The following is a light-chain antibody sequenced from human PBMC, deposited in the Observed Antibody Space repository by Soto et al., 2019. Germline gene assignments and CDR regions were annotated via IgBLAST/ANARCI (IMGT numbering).Light chain of an antibody. Sequence: QSVLTQPPSVSAAPGQTVTISCSGSYSNIGHNDVSWYQQVPGTAPKLVISGNDKRPSGIPDRFSGSKSGSSATLVITGLQTGDEAVYYCGAWEDSLDEWAFGGGTKVTVL. V-gene: IGLV1-51*01. CDR3: GAWEDSLDEWA. J-gene: IGLJ3*02. CDR2: GND. CDR1: YSNIGHND.